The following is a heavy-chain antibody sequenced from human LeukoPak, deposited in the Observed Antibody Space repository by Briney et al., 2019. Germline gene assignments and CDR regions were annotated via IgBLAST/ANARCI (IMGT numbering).Heavy chain of an antibody. J-gene: IGHJ3*02. CDR1: GFTFSSYS. CDR2: INHSGST. Sequence: GSLRLSCAASGFTFSSYSMNWIRQPPGKGLEWIGEINHSGSTNYNPSLKSRVTISVDTSKNQFSLKLSSVTAADTAVYYCARQTGIAVAGAFDIWGQGTMVAVSS. V-gene: IGHV4-34*01. D-gene: IGHD6-19*01. CDR3: ARQTGIAVAGAFDI.